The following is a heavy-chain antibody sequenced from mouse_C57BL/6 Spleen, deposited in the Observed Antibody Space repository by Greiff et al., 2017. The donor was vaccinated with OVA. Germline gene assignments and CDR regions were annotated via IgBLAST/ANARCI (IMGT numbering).Heavy chain of an antibody. Sequence: EVKLMESGGGLVKPGGSLKLSCAASGFTFSSYAMSWVRQTPEKRLEWVATISDGGSYTYYPDNVKGRFTISRDNAKNNLYLQMSHLKSEDTAMYYCARGTITTVVAPWYFDVWGTGTTVTVSS. CDR1: GFTFSSYA. V-gene: IGHV5-4*03. J-gene: IGHJ1*03. CDR2: ISDGGSYT. D-gene: IGHD1-1*01. CDR3: ARGTITTVVAPWYFDV.